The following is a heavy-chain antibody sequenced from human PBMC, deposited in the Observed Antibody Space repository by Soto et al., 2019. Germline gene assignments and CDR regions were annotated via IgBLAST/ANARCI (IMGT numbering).Heavy chain of an antibody. Sequence: ASVKVSSKASGYTFTSYAMHWVRQAPGQRLEWMGWINAGNGNTKYSQKFQGRVTITRDTSASTAYMELSSLRAQDTAVYYRSRLGDIAAAGNYYYGMDVWGQGTTVTVSS. CDR1: GYTFTSYA. J-gene: IGHJ6*02. D-gene: IGHD6-13*01. CDR3: SRLGDIAAAGNYYYGMDV. V-gene: IGHV1-3*01. CDR2: INAGNGNT.